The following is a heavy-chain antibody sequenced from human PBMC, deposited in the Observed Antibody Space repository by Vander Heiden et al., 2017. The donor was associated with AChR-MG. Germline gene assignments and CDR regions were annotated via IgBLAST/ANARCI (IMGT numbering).Heavy chain of an antibody. D-gene: IGHD3-3*01. CDR2: ISYDGSNK. J-gene: IGHJ4*02. Sequence: QVQLVESGGGVVQPGRSLRLPCAASGFTFSSYAMHWVRQAPGKGLEWVAVISYDGSNKYYADSVKGRFTISRDNSKNTLYLQMNSLRAEDTAVYYCARDYPPVGAFGVVTPFDYWGQGTLVTVSS. CDR1: GFTFSSYA. V-gene: IGHV3-30-3*01. CDR3: ARDYPPVGAFGVVTPFDY.